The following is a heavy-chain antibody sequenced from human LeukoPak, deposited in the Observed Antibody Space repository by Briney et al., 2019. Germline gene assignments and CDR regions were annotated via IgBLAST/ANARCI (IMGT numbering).Heavy chain of an antibody. J-gene: IGHJ4*02. CDR1: GGSVHRSF. CDR2: IYSSGTA. Sequence: KTSETLSLTCVVSGGSVHRSFWTWVRQPPGKGLEWIGRIYSSGTADYSPSLKSRLTIAIDTSKNQFSLRLASATAADTAVYYCGRRPAVDGPIDNWGQGILVAVSS. V-gene: IGHV4-59*02. D-gene: IGHD3/OR15-3a*01. CDR3: GRRPAVDGPIDN.